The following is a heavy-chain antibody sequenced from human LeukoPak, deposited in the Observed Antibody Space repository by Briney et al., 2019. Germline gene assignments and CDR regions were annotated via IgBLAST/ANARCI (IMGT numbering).Heavy chain of an antibody. CDR3: ARDRCGGDCYSTSRRNAFDI. CDR1: GFTFSSYA. V-gene: IGHV3-30-3*01. J-gene: IGHJ3*02. CDR2: ISYDGSNK. D-gene: IGHD2-21*02. Sequence: GGSLRLSCAASGFTFSSYAMHWVRQAPGKGLEWVAVISYDGSNKYYADSVKGRFTISRDNSKNTLYLQMNSLRAEDTAVYYCARDRCGGDCYSTSRRNAFDIWGQGTMVTVSS.